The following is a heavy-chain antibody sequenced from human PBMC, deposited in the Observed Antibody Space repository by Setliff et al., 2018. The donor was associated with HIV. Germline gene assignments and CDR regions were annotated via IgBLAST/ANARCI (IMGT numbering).Heavy chain of an antibody. CDR1: GYTFTSYD. CDR3: ARGYLISGTQKSYYMDV. Sequence: ASVKVSCKASGYTFTSYDINWVRQATGQGLEWMGWMNPNSGNTGHAQKFQGRVTMTRNTSISTAYMELNSLRAEDTAVYYCARGYLISGTQKSYYMDVWGKGTTVTVSS. V-gene: IGHV1-8*02. D-gene: IGHD1-26*01. J-gene: IGHJ6*03. CDR2: MNPNSGNT.